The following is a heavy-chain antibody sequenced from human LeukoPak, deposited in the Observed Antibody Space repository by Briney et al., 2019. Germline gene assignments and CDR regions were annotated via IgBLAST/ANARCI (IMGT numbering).Heavy chain of an antibody. J-gene: IGHJ6*02. Sequence: SDTLSLTCAVYGGSFSGYYWSWIRQPPGKGLEWIGEINHSGSSNFKPYLKSRVTISVDTSKNQFSLKLSSVTAADTAVYYCARPLLKQELVMSMDVWGQGTTVNVSS. D-gene: IGHD6-13*01. V-gene: IGHV4-34*01. CDR1: GGSFSGYY. CDR3: ARPLLKQELVMSMDV. CDR2: INHSGSS.